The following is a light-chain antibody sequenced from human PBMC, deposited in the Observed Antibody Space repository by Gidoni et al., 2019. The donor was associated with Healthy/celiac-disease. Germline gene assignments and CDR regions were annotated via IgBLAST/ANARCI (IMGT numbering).Light chain of an antibody. CDR2: KDS. CDR3: QSADSSGTYAV. Sequence: SYELTPPPSLSVSPGQTARITCSGDALPKQYAYWYQQKPGQAPVLVIYKDSERPSGIPERCSGSSSGTTVTLTISGVQAEDEADYYCQSADSSGTYAVFGGGTQLTVL. CDR1: ALPKQY. V-gene: IGLV3-25*03. J-gene: IGLJ7*01.